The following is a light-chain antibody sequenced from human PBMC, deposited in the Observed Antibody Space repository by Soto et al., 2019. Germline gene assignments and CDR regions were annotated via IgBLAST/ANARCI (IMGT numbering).Light chain of an antibody. CDR2: EGS. J-gene: IGLJ2*01. CDR1: SSDVGSYNL. V-gene: IGLV2-23*01. Sequence: QSALTQPASVSGSPGQSITISCTGTSSDVGSYNLVSWYQQHPGKAPKLMIYEGSKRPSGVSNRFSGSKSGNTASLTISGLHAEDEAAYYCCSYAGSSTVVFGGGTKLTVL. CDR3: CSYAGSSTVV.